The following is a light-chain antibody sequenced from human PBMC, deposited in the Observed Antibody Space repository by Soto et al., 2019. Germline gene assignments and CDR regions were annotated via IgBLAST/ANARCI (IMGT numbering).Light chain of an antibody. Sequence: LTQAPSASGIPGQRVTISCSRSSSNIGSNTVNWYQQLPGTAPKLLIYSNNQRPSGVPDQFSGSKSGTSASLAISGLQSEDEADYYCAAWDDSLNGYYVFGTGTKATVL. J-gene: IGLJ1*01. CDR3: AAWDDSLNGYYV. CDR2: SNN. CDR1: SSNIGSNT. V-gene: IGLV1-44*01.